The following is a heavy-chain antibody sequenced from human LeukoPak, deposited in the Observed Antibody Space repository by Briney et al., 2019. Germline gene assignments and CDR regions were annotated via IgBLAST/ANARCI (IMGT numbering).Heavy chain of an antibody. Sequence: TSETLSLTCAVYGGSFSGYYWSWIRQPPGKGLEWIGYIFSSGSTIYNPSLKSRLTISVDTSKNQFSLKLSSVTAADTAVYFCARWPMTNLAFDVWGQGTMVTVSS. V-gene: IGHV4-59*01. CDR2: IFSSGST. J-gene: IGHJ3*01. CDR1: GGSFSGYY. D-gene: IGHD3-22*01. CDR3: ARWPMTNLAFDV.